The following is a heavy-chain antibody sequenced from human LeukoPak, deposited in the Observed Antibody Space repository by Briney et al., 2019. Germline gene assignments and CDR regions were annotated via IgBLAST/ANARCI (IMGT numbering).Heavy chain of an antibody. D-gene: IGHD1-26*01. CDR1: GYSFTSYW. CDR3: ARRGIVRAIKYYFDY. Sequence: GESLKISCKGSGYSFTSYWIGWVRQMPGKGLEWMGIIYPGDSDTRYSPSFQGQVTISADKSISTAYLQWSSLKASDTAVYYCARRGIVRAIKYYFDYWGQGTLVTVSS. V-gene: IGHV5-51*01. CDR2: IYPGDSDT. J-gene: IGHJ4*02.